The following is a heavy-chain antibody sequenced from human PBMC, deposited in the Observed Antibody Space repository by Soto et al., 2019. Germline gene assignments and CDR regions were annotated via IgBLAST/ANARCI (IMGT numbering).Heavy chain of an antibody. Sequence: GGCLRLACAASVFTLHNAWMSWVRQAPGSGLEWVGRIRSNPDGVSTDYAAPVKGRFTISRDDSKTTVYLQMNSLETEDTAVYYCTTDPSHITNYTGGMDVWGQGTTVTVSS. CDR1: VFTLHNAW. J-gene: IGHJ6*02. CDR2: IRSNPDGVST. D-gene: IGHD1-7*01. CDR3: TTDPSHITNYTGGMDV. V-gene: IGHV3-15*01.